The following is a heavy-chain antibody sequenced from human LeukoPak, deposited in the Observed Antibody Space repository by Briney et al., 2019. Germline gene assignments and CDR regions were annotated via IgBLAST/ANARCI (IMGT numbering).Heavy chain of an antibody. D-gene: IGHD3-3*01. V-gene: IGHV4-38-2*02. CDR3: ARERRYDFAPFYFYMDV. Sequence: PSETLSLTCAVSVYSISSGYYWVWIRQPPGKGLEWIGSIFHSGSTYYNPSLKSRITISVDTSKNQFSLKLSSVTAADTAVYYCARERRYDFAPFYFYMDVWGKGTTVTVSS. CDR2: IFHSGST. CDR1: VYSISSGYY. J-gene: IGHJ6*03.